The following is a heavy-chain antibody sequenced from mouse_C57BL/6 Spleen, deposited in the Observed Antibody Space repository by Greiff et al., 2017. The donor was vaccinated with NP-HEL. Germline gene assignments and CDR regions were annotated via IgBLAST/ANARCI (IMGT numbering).Heavy chain of an antibody. D-gene: IGHD1-1*01. V-gene: IGHV14-4*01. J-gene: IGHJ2*01. CDR3: TITTVRGY. CDR1: GFNIKDDY. Sequence: EVQLQQSGAELVRPGASVKLSCTASGFNIKDDYMHWVKQRPEQGLEWIGWIDPENGDTEYASKFQGKATITADTSSNTAYLQLSSLTSEDTAVYYCTITTVRGYWGQGTTLTVSS. CDR2: IDPENGDT.